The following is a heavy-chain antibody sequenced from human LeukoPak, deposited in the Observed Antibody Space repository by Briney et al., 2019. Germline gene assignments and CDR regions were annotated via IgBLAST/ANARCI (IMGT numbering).Heavy chain of an antibody. J-gene: IGHJ4*02. CDR3: ARAALTGYVFDY. V-gene: IGHV3-23*01. D-gene: IGHD3-9*01. CDR2: VSGYDGST. Sequence: PGGSLRLSCEASGFTFSSYAMSWVRQAPGKGLEWVSGVSGYDGSTYYADSVKGRFTISRDNSKNTLYLQMNSLRAEDTALYYCARAALTGYVFDYWGQGALVTVSS. CDR1: GFTFSSYA.